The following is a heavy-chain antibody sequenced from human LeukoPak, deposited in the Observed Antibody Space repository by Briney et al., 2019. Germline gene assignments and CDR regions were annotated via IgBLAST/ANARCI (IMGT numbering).Heavy chain of an antibody. J-gene: IGHJ4*02. CDR3: ARTIRGY. Sequence: GGSPRLSCAASGFSFSNYWMSWVRQAPGKGLEWVANIKEDGSEKHYVDSVKGRFTISRDNAKNSLYLQMNSLRAEDTAVYYCARTIRGYWGQGTLVTVSS. D-gene: IGHD3-10*01. CDR2: IKEDGSEK. V-gene: IGHV3-7*01. CDR1: GFSFSNYW.